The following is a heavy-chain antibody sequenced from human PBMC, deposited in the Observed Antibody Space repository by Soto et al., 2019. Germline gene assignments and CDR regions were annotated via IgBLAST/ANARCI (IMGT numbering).Heavy chain of an antibody. J-gene: IGHJ6*02. Sequence: SETLSLTCAVYGGSFSGYYWSWIRQPPGKGLEWIGEINHSGSTNYNPSLKSRVTISVDTSKNQFSLKLSSVTAADTAVYYCARGGSGSYRPLYYYYGMDVWGQGTTVTVSS. D-gene: IGHD3-10*01. CDR1: GGSFSGYY. V-gene: IGHV4-34*01. CDR2: INHSGST. CDR3: ARGGSGSYRPLYYYYGMDV.